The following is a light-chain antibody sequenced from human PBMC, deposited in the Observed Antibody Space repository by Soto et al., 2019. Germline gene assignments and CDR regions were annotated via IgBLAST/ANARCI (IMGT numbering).Light chain of an antibody. Sequence: EIVLTQSPGTLSLSPGERATLSCRASQSVSSSYLAWYQQKPGQAPRLLIYGASSRATGIPDRCSGSGSGTYFSLTVSRLELEDFAVYYCQQYANSPYTFGQGTKLEIK. CDR2: GAS. CDR3: QQYANSPYT. CDR1: QSVSSSY. V-gene: IGKV3-20*01. J-gene: IGKJ2*01.